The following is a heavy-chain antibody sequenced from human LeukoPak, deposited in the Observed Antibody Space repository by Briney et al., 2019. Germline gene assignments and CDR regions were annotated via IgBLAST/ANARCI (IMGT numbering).Heavy chain of an antibody. CDR3: AKEGTMVRGIAREGYFDY. CDR1: GFTFSSYA. V-gene: IGHV3-23*01. D-gene: IGHD3-10*01. CDR2: ISGSGGST. Sequence: PGGSLRLSCAASGFTFSSYAMSWVRQAPGKGLEWVSAISGSGGSTYYADSVKGRFTISRDNSKNTLYLQMNSLRTEDTAVYYCAKEGTMVRGIAREGYFDYWGQGTLVTVSS. J-gene: IGHJ4*02.